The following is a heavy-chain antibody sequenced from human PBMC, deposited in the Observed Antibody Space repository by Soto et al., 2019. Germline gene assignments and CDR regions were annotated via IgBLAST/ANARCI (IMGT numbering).Heavy chain of an antibody. CDR1: GFTFSSYS. Sequence: EVQLVESGGGLVKPGGSLRLSCAASGFTFSSYSMNWVRQAPGKGLEWVSSISSSSSYIYYADSVKGRFTISRDNAKNSLYLQRNSLRAEDTAVYYCARDLIRYNWNYVPEVFDYWGQGTLVTVSS. CDR2: ISSSSSYI. CDR3: ARDLIRYNWNYVPEVFDY. V-gene: IGHV3-21*01. J-gene: IGHJ4*02. D-gene: IGHD1-7*01.